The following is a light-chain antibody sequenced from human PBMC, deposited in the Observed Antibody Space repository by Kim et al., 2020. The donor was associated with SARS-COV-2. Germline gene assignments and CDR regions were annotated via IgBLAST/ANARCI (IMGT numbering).Light chain of an antibody. V-gene: IGLV2-23*01. CDR1: SGDVGSYDL. J-gene: IGLJ1*01. CDR3: CSYAGSTTNYV. Sequence: QSIAISCTETSGDVGSYDLVSWYQQHPGKAPKLMIYEATMRPSGISNRFSGSKSGNTASLTISGLQAEDEADYYCCSYAGSTTNYVFGTGTKVTVL. CDR2: EAT.